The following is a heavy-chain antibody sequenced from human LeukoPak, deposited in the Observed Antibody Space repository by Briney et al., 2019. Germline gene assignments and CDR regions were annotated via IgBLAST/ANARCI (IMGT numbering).Heavy chain of an antibody. D-gene: IGHD6-19*01. CDR1: GYTFTSYY. CDR3: ARDYSRLIGYSSGWYYFDY. J-gene: IGHJ4*02. V-gene: IGHV1-46*01. Sequence: ASVKVSCKASGYTFTSYYMHWVRQAPGQGPEWMEVISPSGGSTTYAQKFQGRVTLTRDMSTSTDYLELSSLRSEDTAVYYCARDYSRLIGYSSGWYYFDYWGQGTLVTVSS. CDR2: ISPSGGST.